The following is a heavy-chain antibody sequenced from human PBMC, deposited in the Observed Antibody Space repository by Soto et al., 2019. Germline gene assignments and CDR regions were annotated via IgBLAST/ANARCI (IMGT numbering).Heavy chain of an antibody. J-gene: IGHJ3*02. Sequence: QVQLVESGGGVVQPGRSLRLSCAASGFTFSSYGMHWVRQAPGKGLEWVAVISYDGSNKYYADSVKGRFTISRDNSKNTLYMPMNSLRAEDTAVYYCAKVYGSGSYSAGAFDIWGQGTMVTVSS. V-gene: IGHV3-30*18. CDR2: ISYDGSNK. CDR1: GFTFSSYG. CDR3: AKVYGSGSYSAGAFDI. D-gene: IGHD3-10*01.